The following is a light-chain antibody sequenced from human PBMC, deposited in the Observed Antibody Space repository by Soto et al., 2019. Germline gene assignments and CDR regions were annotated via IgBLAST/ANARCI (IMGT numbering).Light chain of an antibody. Sequence: EIVLTQSPGTLSLSPGERATLSCRASQRLTSNYLAWYQQKPGQAPRLLIYGASSRATSIPDRFSGSGSGTDFTLTISRLEREDFAVYSCQQYSGSPGTFGQETKGEI. CDR2: GAS. J-gene: IGKJ1*01. CDR3: QQYSGSPGT. V-gene: IGKV3-20*01. CDR1: QRLTSNY.